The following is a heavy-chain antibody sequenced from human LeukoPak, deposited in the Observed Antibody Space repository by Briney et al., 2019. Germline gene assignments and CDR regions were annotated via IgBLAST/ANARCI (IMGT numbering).Heavy chain of an antibody. J-gene: IGHJ4*02. D-gene: IGHD6-6*01. CDR1: GVTFDDYA. CDR3: AKDVEYSSSFPTFDY. CDR2: ISWNSGSI. Sequence: PGRSLRLSCAASGVTFDDYAMHWVRQAPGKGLEWVSGISWNSGSIGYADSVTGRFTISRDNAKNSLYLQINCLRAEDTALYYCAKDVEYSSSFPTFDYWGQGTLVTVSS. V-gene: IGHV3-9*01.